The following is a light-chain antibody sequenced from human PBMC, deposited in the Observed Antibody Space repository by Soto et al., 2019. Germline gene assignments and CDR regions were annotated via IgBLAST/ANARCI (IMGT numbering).Light chain of an antibody. V-gene: IGLV2-23*02. CDR1: NGDIGSYDI. Sequence: QAVVTQPASVSGSPGQSITVSCTGTNGDIGSYDIVSWYQQLPGKAPKLIIYEVAKRPSGVSYRFSGSKSGNTASLTISGLQAEDEADYFCCSYAGPLTLLFGGGTKLTVL. J-gene: IGLJ2*01. CDR3: CSYAGPLTLL. CDR2: EVA.